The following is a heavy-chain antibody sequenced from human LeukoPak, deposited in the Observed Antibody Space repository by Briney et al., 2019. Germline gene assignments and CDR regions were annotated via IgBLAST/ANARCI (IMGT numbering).Heavy chain of an antibody. CDR2: INPNSGGT. CDR3: ATTLAGPPYYYYYMDV. V-gene: IGHV1-2*02. CDR1: GYTFTGYY. Sequence: EASVKVSCKASGYTFTGYYMHWVRQAPGQGLEWMGWINPNSGGTNYAQKFQGRVTMTRDTSISTAYMELSRLRSDDTAVYYCATTLAGPPYYYYYMDVWGKGTTVTISS. J-gene: IGHJ6*03.